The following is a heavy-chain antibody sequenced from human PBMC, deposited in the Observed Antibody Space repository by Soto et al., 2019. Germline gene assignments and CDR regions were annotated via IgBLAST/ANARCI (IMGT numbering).Heavy chain of an antibody. CDR1: GFPLSTRGVG. J-gene: IGHJ4*02. CDR2: LYWDDDE. V-gene: IGHV2-5*02. CDR3: AHRPRGFTYFFDY. Sequence: QITLNESGPPLVKPTQTLTLTCTFSGFPLSTRGVGVGWIRQPPGKALEWLALLYWDDDERYSPSLMSRLTITKDTSKNQVFLTMTNVDPVDTATYYCAHRPRGFTYFFDYWGQGTLVTVSS.